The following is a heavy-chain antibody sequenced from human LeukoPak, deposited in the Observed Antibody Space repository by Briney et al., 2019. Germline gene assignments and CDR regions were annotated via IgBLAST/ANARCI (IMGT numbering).Heavy chain of an antibody. CDR1: GGSISSYY. CDR3: AGQSFFTGFVDY. V-gene: IGHV4-59*08. Sequence: SETLSLTCTVSGGSISSYYWSWIRQPPGKGLEWIGYMYYSGSTNYNPSLKSRVTISLDTSKTQFSLKLSSVTAADTAVYYCAGQSFFTGFVDYWGQGTLVTVSS. D-gene: IGHD2-8*02. CDR2: MYYSGST. J-gene: IGHJ4*02.